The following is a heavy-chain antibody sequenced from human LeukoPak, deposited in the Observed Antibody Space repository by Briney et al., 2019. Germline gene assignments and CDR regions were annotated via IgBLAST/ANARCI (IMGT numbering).Heavy chain of an antibody. V-gene: IGHV4-39*01. Sequence: SGTLSLTCAVSGGSISSSSYYWGWIRQPPGKGLEWIGSIYYSGSTYYNPSLKSRVTISVDTSKNQFSLKLSSVTAADTAVYYCARVVPAAMFYYYYYYMDVWGKGTTVTISS. D-gene: IGHD2-2*01. CDR1: GGSISSSSYY. J-gene: IGHJ6*03. CDR2: IYYSGST. CDR3: ARVVPAAMFYYYYYYMDV.